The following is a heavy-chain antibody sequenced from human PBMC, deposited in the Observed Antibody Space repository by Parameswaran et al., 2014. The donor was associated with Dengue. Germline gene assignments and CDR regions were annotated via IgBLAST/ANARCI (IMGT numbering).Heavy chain of an antibody. V-gene: IGHV1-69*06. J-gene: IGHJ6*03. Sequence: SWVRQAPGQGLEWMGGIVPIFGTADYAQKFQDRVTISADKSMSTAYMELSSLRSEDTAVYYCARAVVTHSLGQYYMDVWGKGTKVTVSS. CDR2: IVPIFGTA. CDR3: ARAVVTHSLGQYYMDV. D-gene: IGHD2-21*01.